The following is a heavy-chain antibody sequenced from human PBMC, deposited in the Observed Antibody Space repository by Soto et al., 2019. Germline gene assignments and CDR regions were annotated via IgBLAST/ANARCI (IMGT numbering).Heavy chain of an antibody. CDR1: GGSISSYY. Sequence: QVQLQESGPGLVKPSETLSLTCTVSGGSISSYYWSWIRQPPGKGLEWIGYIYYSGSTNYNPSLQSRVTLSVDTATTQFSLKLSSVTAADTAVYYCARGGRYCSGGSCSAWFDPWGQGTLVTVSS. V-gene: IGHV4-59*01. D-gene: IGHD2-15*01. J-gene: IGHJ5*02. CDR2: IYYSGST. CDR3: ARGGRYCSGGSCSAWFDP.